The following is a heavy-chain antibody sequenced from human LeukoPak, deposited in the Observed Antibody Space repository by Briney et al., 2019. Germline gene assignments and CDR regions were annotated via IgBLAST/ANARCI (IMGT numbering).Heavy chain of an antibody. D-gene: IGHD1-26*01. J-gene: IGHJ6*03. CDR1: GFTFSGYA. Sequence: PGGSLRLSCAASGFTFSGYAMTWVRQAPGKGLEWVSSISSSGGSTYYADSVKGRFTISRDNAKNSLYLQMNSLRAEDTAVYYCARDRRSYQGYYYYYYMDVWGKGTTVTISS. CDR2: ISSSGGST. CDR3: ARDRRSYQGYYYYYYMDV. V-gene: IGHV3-23*01.